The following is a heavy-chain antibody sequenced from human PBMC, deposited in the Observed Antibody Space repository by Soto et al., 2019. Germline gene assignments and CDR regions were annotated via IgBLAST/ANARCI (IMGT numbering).Heavy chain of an antibody. CDR2: ISWNSGSI. J-gene: IGHJ4*02. CDR1: GFTFDDYA. Sequence: EVQLVESGGGLVQPGRSLRLSCAASGFTFDDYAMHWVRQAPGKGLEWVSGISWNSGSIGYADSVKGRFTISRDNAKNSLYLQMNSLRAEDTALYYCAKGVGMVRGVIDYWGQGTLVTVSS. V-gene: IGHV3-9*01. D-gene: IGHD3-10*01. CDR3: AKGVGMVRGVIDY.